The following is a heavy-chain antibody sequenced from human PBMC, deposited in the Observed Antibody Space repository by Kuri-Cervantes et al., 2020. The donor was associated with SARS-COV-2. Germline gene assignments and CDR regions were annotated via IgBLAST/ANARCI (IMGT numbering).Heavy chain of an antibody. Sequence: GGSLRLSCAASGFTFSSYSMNWVRQAPGKGLEWVSSISSSSSYIYYADSVKGRFTISRDNAKNSLYLQMNSLRAEDTAVYYCAREDYDFWRSPYYHYMDVWGKGTTVTVSS. D-gene: IGHD3-3*01. CDR3: AREDYDFWRSPYYHYMDV. V-gene: IGHV3-21*01. J-gene: IGHJ6*03. CDR2: ISSSSSYI. CDR1: GFTFSSYS.